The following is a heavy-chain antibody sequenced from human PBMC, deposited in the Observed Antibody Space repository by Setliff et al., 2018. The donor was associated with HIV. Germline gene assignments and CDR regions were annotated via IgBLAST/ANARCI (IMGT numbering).Heavy chain of an antibody. CDR1: GGSISSGDYY. V-gene: IGHV4-30-4*08. CDR3: ARGGCSSTSCYNYYYYGMDV. CDR2: IYYSGST. D-gene: IGHD2-2*01. Sequence: PSETLSLTCTVSGGSISSGDYYWSWIRRPPGKGLEWIGYIYYSGSTYYNPSLKSRVTISVDTSKNQFSLKLSSVTAADTAVYYCARGGCSSTSCYNYYYYGMDVWGQGTTVTVSS. J-gene: IGHJ6*02.